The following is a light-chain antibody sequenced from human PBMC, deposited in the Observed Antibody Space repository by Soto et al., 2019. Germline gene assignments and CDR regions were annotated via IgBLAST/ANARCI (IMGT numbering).Light chain of an antibody. V-gene: IGLV2-14*03. Sequence: QSALTQPASVSGSPGQSITISCTGTSSDIGDYNYVSWYQQHPGKAPELMIFDVSDRPSGVSDRFSGSKSGNTASLTISGLQAEDEADYYGSSHTSTSIQVFGGGTKLTVL. CDR3: SSHTSTSIQV. CDR1: SSDIGDYNY. CDR2: DVS. J-gene: IGLJ2*01.